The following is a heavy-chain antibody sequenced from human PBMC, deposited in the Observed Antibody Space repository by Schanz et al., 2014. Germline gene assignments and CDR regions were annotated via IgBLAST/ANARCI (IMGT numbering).Heavy chain of an antibody. V-gene: IGHV3-7*03. CDR2: IKQDGSEK. CDR3: TTFNNRDALYI. D-gene: IGHD1-20*01. CDR1: GFTVSSNY. J-gene: IGHJ3*02. Sequence: VQLVESGGGLIQPGESLRLSCAVSGFTVSSNYMSWVRQAPGRGPEWVANIKQDGSEKYYVDSVKGRFTISRDNAKNSLYLQMNTLRTDDTALYYCTTFNNRDALYIWGQGTMVSVSS.